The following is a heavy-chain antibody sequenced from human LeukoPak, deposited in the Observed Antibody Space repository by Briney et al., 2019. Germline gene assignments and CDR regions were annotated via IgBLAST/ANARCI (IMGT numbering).Heavy chain of an antibody. Sequence: SETLSLTCAVSGGSVSGHYWDWIRQPPGKGLEWIGYIYASGSANYHPSLQSRVTISLDTSENHLSLRLTSMTAEDTAVYYCAREAPGGSGWTYFDYWGQGSLVTVSS. CDR3: AREAPGGSGWTYFDY. CDR1: GGSVSGHY. V-gene: IGHV4-59*02. J-gene: IGHJ4*02. CDR2: IYASGSA. D-gene: IGHD6-19*01.